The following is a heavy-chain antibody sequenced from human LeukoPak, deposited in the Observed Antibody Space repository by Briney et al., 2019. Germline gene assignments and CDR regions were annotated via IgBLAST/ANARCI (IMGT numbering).Heavy chain of an antibody. CDR1: GYTFTGYY. D-gene: IGHD3-16*02. J-gene: IGHJ3*02. CDR2: INPNSGGT. CDR3: ARALIMITFGGVIVNVWGAFDI. Sequence: GASVKVSCMASGYTFTGYYMHWVRQAPGQGLELMGWINPNSGGTNYAQKFQGRVTMTRDTSISTAYMELSRLRSDDTAVYYCARALIMITFGGVIVNVWGAFDIWGQGTMVTVSS. V-gene: IGHV1-2*02.